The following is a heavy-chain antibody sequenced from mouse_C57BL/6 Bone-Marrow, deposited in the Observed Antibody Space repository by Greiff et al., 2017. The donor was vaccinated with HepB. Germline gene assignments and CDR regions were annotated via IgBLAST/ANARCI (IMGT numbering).Heavy chain of an antibody. CDR3: AVYGSYDY. J-gene: IGHJ2*01. V-gene: IGHV1-82*01. Sequence: QVQLKESGPELVKPGASVKISCKASGYAFSSSWMNWVKQSPGKGLEWIGRIYPGDGDPNYNGKFKGKATLTADKSSSTAYMQLSSLTSEDSAVYFCAVYGSYDYWGQGTTLTVSS. CDR2: IYPGDGDP. CDR1: GYAFSSSW. D-gene: IGHD2-1*01.